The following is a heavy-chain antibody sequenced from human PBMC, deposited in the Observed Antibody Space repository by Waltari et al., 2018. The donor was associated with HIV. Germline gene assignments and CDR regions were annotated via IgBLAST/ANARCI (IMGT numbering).Heavy chain of an antibody. V-gene: IGHV4-34*01. CDR3: ARGQGTPRYSSTWTNPNWFDP. Sequence: QVQLQQWGAGLLKPSETLSLTCAVYGGSFSGYYWSWISQPPGKGLEWIGDINQSGSTNYNPSLKSRVTISVDTSKNQFSLRLSSVTAADTAVYYCARGQGTPRYSSTWTNPNWFDPWGQGTLVTVSS. CDR2: INQSGST. CDR1: GGSFSGYY. D-gene: IGHD6-13*01. J-gene: IGHJ5*02.